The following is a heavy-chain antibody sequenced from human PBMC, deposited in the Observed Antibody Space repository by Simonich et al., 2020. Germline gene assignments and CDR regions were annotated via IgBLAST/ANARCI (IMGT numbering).Heavy chain of an antibody. CDR2: ISSSSSYI. D-gene: IGHD6-19*01. Sequence: EVQLVESGGGLVKPEGSLRLSCAASGFTFSSYSMNWVRQAPGKGLEWGSSISSSSSYIYYADSVKGRFTISRANAKNSLYLQMNSLRAEDTAVDYCARWIAVAGTGAYGMDVWGQGTTVTVSS. CDR3: ARWIAVAGTGAYGMDV. J-gene: IGHJ6*02. V-gene: IGHV3-21*01. CDR1: GFTFSSYS.